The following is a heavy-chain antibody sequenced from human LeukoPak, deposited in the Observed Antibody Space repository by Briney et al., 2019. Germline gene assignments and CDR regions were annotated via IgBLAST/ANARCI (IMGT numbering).Heavy chain of an antibody. CDR2: IKQDGSEK. CDR3: ARVPYCSSTSCIGANDY. V-gene: IGHV3-7*01. J-gene: IGHJ4*02. CDR1: GFTFSSYA. D-gene: IGHD2-2*01. Sequence: PGGSLTLSCAASGFTFSSYAMSWVRQAPGKGLEWVANIKQDGSEKYYVDSVKGRFTISRDNAKNSLYLQMNSLRAEDTAVYYCARVPYCSSTSCIGANDYWGQGTLVTVSS.